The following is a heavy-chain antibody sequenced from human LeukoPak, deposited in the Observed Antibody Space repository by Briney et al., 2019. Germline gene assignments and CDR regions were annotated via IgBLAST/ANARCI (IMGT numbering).Heavy chain of an antibody. J-gene: IGHJ3*02. CDR2: IYTSGST. Sequence: PSETLSLTCTVSGGSISSGSYYWSWIRQPAGKGLEWIGRIYTSGSTNYNPSLKSRVTISVDTSKNQFSLKLSSVTAADTAVYYCARDRSITMIDDAFDIWGQGTMVTVSS. V-gene: IGHV4-61*02. CDR1: GGSISSGSYY. CDR3: ARDRSITMIDDAFDI. D-gene: IGHD3-22*01.